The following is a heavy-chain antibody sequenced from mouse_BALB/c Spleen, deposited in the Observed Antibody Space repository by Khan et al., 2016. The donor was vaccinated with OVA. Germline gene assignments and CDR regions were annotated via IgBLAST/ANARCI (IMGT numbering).Heavy chain of an antibody. D-gene: IGHD3-1*01. CDR2: IRYDGNS. CDR1: GYSITSGYF. J-gene: IGHJ3*01. Sequence: EVQLQESGPGLVKPSQSLSLTCSVTGYSITSGYFWNWIRQFPGNKLEWMGYIRYDGNSNYNPSLKNRISITRDTSKNQFFLQLNSVIPEDTATYYCSRGGSSGPAWFAYWGQGTLVTVSA. CDR3: SRGGSSGPAWFAY. V-gene: IGHV3-6*02.